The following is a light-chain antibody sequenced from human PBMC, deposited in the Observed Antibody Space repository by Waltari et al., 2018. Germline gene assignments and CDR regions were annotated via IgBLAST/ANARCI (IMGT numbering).Light chain of an antibody. V-gene: IGKV3-11*01. CDR2: DAS. CDR1: QSISTY. J-gene: IGKJ1*01. Sequence: IVLTQSPATLSLSPGERATLSCRASQSISTYLAWYQQKPGQAPRLLISDASYRATGIPARFSGSGSGTDFTLTISSREPEDFAVYYCQQRSDLPPITFGQGTKVEI. CDR3: QQRSDLPPIT.